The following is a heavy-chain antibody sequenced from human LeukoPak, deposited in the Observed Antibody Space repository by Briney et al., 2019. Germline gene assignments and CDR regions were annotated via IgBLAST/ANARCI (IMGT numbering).Heavy chain of an antibody. D-gene: IGHD6-19*01. Sequence: GESLKISCKGYGYSFTNYWIGLVRQMPGKGLEWMGIIYPGDSDTRYSPSFQGQVSISVDKSINTAYLQWRSLKASDTAMYYCARQKNSGWYRSLVFDIWGQGTKVTVSS. CDR3: ARQKNSGWYRSLVFDI. CDR1: GYSFTNYW. V-gene: IGHV5-51*01. J-gene: IGHJ3*02. CDR2: IYPGDSDT.